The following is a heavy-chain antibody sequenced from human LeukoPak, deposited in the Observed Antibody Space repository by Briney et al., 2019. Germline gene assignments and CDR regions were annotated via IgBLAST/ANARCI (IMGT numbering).Heavy chain of an antibody. CDR2: VSYDGGSK. Sequence: GGSLRLSCAASGFAFSSYAMHWVRQGPGKGLEWVALVSYDGGSKYYADSVKGRFTISRDNAKNSLYLQMNSLRAEDTAVYYCARGIGWSIAAAGLPLDYGMDVWGQGTTVTVSS. CDR1: GFAFSSYA. D-gene: IGHD6-13*01. J-gene: IGHJ6*02. CDR3: ARGIGWSIAAAGLPLDYGMDV. V-gene: IGHV3-30-3*01.